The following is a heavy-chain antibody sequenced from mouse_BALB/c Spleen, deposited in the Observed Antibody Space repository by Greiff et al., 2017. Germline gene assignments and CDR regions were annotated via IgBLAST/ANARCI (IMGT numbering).Heavy chain of an antibody. Sequence: EVQLQESGPGLVKPSQSLSLTCSVTGYSITSGYYWNWMRQFPGNKLEWMGYISYDGSNNYNPSLKNRISITRDTSKNQFFLKLNSVTTEDTATYYCARIYYGYYYAMDYWGQGTSVTVSS. CDR2: ISYDGSN. V-gene: IGHV3-6*02. CDR3: ARIYYGYYYAMDY. CDR1: GYSITSGYY. D-gene: IGHD1-2*01. J-gene: IGHJ4*01.